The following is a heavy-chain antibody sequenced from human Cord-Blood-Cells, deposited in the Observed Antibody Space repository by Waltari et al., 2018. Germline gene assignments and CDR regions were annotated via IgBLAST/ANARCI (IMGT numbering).Heavy chain of an antibody. J-gene: IGHJ4*02. CDR1: GYSFTSYW. Sequence: EVQLVQSGAEVKKPGESLKISCKGSGYSFTSYWIGWVRQMPGKGLEWIGTFYPVNPDTRYRPSFQGQVTISADKSISTAYLQWSSLKASDTAMYYCARGNCSSTSCYSYFDYWGQGTLVTVSS. D-gene: IGHD2-2*02. CDR2: FYPVNPDT. CDR3: ARGNCSSTSCYSYFDY. V-gene: IGHV5-51*01.